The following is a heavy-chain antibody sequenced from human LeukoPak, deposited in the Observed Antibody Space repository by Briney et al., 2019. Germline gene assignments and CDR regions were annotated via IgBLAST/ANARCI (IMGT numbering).Heavy chain of an antibody. V-gene: IGHV4-59*01. CDR2: FSYIGST. J-gene: IGHJ4*02. D-gene: IGHD1-26*01. CDR3: ARMYSGTSYYFDF. Sequence: SETLSLTCPVSGVSISDYHWIWIRQPPAKGLEWMGYFSYIGSTRYNPSLRSRVTMSVDTSKNQFSLRLISVAAADTAAYYCARMYSGTSYYFDFWGQGTLVTVSS. CDR1: GVSISDYH.